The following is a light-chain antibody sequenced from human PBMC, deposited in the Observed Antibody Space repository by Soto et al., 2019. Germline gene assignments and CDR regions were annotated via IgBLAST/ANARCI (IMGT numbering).Light chain of an antibody. CDR1: QSISNY. Sequence: DIQMTQSPSSLSASVGDRVTITCRASQSISNYLAWYQQKPGQVPMLLISAASTLQSGVPSRFSGSGSGTDFTLTISSLLPDDVATYYCQKYNDAPFPFGPGTKVDIK. CDR2: AAS. CDR3: QKYNDAPFP. V-gene: IGKV1-27*01. J-gene: IGKJ3*01.